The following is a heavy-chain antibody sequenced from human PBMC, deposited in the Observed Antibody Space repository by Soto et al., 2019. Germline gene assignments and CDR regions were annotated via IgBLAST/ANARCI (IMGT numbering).Heavy chain of an antibody. Sequence: GASVKVSCKASGFTFTSSAVQWVRQARGQRLEWIGWIVVGSGNTNYAQKFQERVTITRDMSTSTAYMELSSLRSEDTAVYYCAAGSLDSYGYGSLPQIFDYWGQGTLVTVSS. J-gene: IGHJ4*02. CDR1: GFTFTSSA. D-gene: IGHD5-18*01. V-gene: IGHV1-58*01. CDR2: IVVGSGNT. CDR3: AAGSLDSYGYGSLPQIFDY.